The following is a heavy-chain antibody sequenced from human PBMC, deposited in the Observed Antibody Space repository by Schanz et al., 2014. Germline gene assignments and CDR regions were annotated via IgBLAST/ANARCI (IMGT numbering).Heavy chain of an antibody. CDR2: ITYNGGTI. Sequence: EVQLLESGGGLIQPGGSLRLSCAASGITFSSHSFNWVRQAPGKGLEWISYITYNGGTIYYADSVKGRFTISRDSSKNTLYLQMNTLRAEDTAVYYCVRVSFADPRLYRGMDRDIDYWGQGTLVTVSS. D-gene: IGHD5-18*01. CDR1: GITFSSHS. J-gene: IGHJ4*02. V-gene: IGHV3-48*04. CDR3: VRVSFADPRLYRGMDRDIDY.